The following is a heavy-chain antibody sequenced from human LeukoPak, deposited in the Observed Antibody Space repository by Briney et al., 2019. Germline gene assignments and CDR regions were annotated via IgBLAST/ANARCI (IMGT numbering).Heavy chain of an antibody. CDR3: ARGNLVTGPFDY. CDR2: INHSGST. J-gene: IGHJ4*02. CDR1: GGSFSGYY. Sequence: SETLSLTCAVYGGSFSGYYWSWIRQPPGKGLEWIGEINHSGSTNYNPSLKSRVTISVDTSKNQFSLKLSSVTAADTAVYYCARGNLVTGPFDYWGQGTLVTVSS. V-gene: IGHV4-34*01. D-gene: IGHD4-23*01.